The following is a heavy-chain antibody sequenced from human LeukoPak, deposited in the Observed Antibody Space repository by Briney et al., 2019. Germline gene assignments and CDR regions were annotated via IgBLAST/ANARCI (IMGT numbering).Heavy chain of an antibody. J-gene: IGHJ4*02. CDR3: AIVHRIAVAGGGDY. Sequence: GGSLRLSCAASGFTFSSYAMSWVRQAPGKGLEWVSAISGSGGSTYYADSVKGRFTISRDNSKNTLYLQMNSLRAEDTAVYYCAIVHRIAVAGGGDYWGQGTLVTVSS. CDR2: ISGSGGST. D-gene: IGHD6-19*01. CDR1: GFTFSSYA. V-gene: IGHV3-23*01.